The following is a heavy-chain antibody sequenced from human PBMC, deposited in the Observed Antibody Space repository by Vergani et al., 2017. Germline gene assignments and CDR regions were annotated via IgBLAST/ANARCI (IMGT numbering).Heavy chain of an antibody. CDR1: GVSVTDYN. CDR2: LSTTGGA. V-gene: IGHV4-4*09. D-gene: IGHD4/OR15-4a*01. Sequence: QVQLQESGPGLVKPSETLTLTCHVFGVSVTDYNCNWIRQAPGKGLEWIGSLSTTGGATHASHNPSLKSRVSISVDTSKSQFSLRLTSVTAADSAMYYCARMGGYXEGDAFRIGYFDYWGQGTLVTVSS. J-gene: IGHJ4*02. CDR3: ARMGGYXEGDAFRIGYFDY.